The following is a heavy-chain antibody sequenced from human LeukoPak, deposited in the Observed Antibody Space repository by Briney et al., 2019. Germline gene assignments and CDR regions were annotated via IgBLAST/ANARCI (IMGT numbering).Heavy chain of an antibody. CDR2: IRSKANSYAT. V-gene: IGHV3-73*01. J-gene: IGHJ3*02. CDR3: TTRDPNAFDI. Sequence: GGSLRLSCAASGFTFSGPAMHWVRQASGKGLEWVGRIRSKANSYATAYAASVKGRFTISRDDSKNTAYLQMNSLKTEDTAVYYCTTRDPNAFDIWGQGTMVTVSS. CDR1: GFTFSGPA.